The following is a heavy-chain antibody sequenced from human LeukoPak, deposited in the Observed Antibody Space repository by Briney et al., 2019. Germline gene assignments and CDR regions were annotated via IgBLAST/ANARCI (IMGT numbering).Heavy chain of an antibody. CDR1: GYSFSDYF. J-gene: IGHJ5*02. CDR3: ARGSGTRRQTGNNYFDP. D-gene: IGHD5-24*01. Sequence: ASVKVSCKASGYSFSDYFLHWVRQAPGQGLEWMGRINPYSGGTNYAHRFQGRVTLTRDTSINTAYMELNSLRPDDTAVYYCARGSGTRRQTGNNYFDPWGQGTLVTVSS. CDR2: INPYSGGT. V-gene: IGHV1-2*06.